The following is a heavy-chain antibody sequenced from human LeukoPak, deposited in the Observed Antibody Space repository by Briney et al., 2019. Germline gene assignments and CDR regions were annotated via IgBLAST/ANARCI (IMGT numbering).Heavy chain of an antibody. CDR1: GGTFSSYA. Sequence: SVKVSCKASGGTFSSYAISWVRQAPGQGLEWMGGIIAIFGTANYAQKFQGRVTITADESTSTAYMELSSLRSEDTAVYYCAREFVGGQQLVRTYYYYYGMDVWGQGTTVTVSS. CDR2: IIAIFGTA. V-gene: IGHV1-69*13. D-gene: IGHD6-13*01. CDR3: AREFVGGQQLVRTYYYYYGMDV. J-gene: IGHJ6*02.